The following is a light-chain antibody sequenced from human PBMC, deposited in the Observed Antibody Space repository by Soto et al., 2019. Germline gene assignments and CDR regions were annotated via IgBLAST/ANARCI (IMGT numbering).Light chain of an antibody. J-gene: IGKJ2*01. Sequence: DIQMTQSPSSLSASVGDRVTITCRASQGIRNALVWYQQKPGKAPKRLIYGASSLQSGVPSRFSGTGSGTEFTLTINSLQPEDLATYYCLQHNSLPLTFGQGTKLEIK. CDR2: GAS. CDR3: LQHNSLPLT. V-gene: IGKV1-17*01. CDR1: QGIRNA.